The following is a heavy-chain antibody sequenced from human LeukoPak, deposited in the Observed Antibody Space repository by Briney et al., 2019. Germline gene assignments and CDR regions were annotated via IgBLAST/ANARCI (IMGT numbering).Heavy chain of an antibody. D-gene: IGHD1-7*01. J-gene: IGHJ5*02. CDR2: IIPIFGTA. V-gene: IGHV1-69*05. CDR3: AREEYNWNYIYSWFDP. Sequence: GASMKVSCKASGGTFSSYAISWVRQAPGQGLEWMGGIIPIFGTANYAQKFQGRVTITTDESTSTAYMELSSLRSEDTAVYYCAREEYNWNYIYSWFDPWGQGTLVTVSS. CDR1: GGTFSSYA.